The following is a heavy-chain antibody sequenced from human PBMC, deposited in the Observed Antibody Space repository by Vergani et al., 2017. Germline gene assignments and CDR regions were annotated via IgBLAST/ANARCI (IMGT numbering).Heavy chain of an antibody. J-gene: IGHJ5*02. V-gene: IGHV4-4*02. CDR3: ARESDIVVVPAAMRSEIGWFDP. CDR1: GGSISSSNW. D-gene: IGHD2-2*01. Sequence: QVQLQESGPGLVKPSGTLSLTCAVSGGSISSSNWWSWVRQPPGKGLEWIGEIYHSGSTNYNPSLKSRVTISVDTSKNQFSLKLSSVTAADTAVYYCARESDIVVVPAAMRSEIGWFDPWGQGTLVTVSS. CDR2: IYHSGST.